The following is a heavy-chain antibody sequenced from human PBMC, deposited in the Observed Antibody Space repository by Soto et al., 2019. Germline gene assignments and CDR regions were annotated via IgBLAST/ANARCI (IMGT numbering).Heavy chain of an antibody. CDR3: ARDRTSSSAYFDY. CDR2: IWYDGSNK. CDR1: GFTFSSYG. J-gene: IGHJ4*02. Sequence: QVQLVESGGGVVQPGRSLRLSCAASGFTFSSYGMHWVRQAPGKGLEWVAVIWYDGSNKFYTDSVKGRFSISRDNSKNTLSLQMTSLRAEDTAVYYCARDRTSSSAYFDYWGQGNLVTVSS. D-gene: IGHD6-13*01. V-gene: IGHV3-33*01.